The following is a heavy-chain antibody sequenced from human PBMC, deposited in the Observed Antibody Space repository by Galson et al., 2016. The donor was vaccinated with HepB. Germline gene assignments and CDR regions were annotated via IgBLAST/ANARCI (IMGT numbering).Heavy chain of an antibody. Sequence: SLRLSCAASGFTFSGYGMHWVRQAPGKGLEWVALIWNDGSYKNYADSAKGRFTISRDNGKNSLFLQMNSLRVEDTAIYYCARESYNRFDPWGQGTLVTVSS. V-gene: IGHV3-33*02. CDR1: GFTFSGYG. CDR3: ARESYNRFDP. CDR2: IWNDGSYK. J-gene: IGHJ5*02.